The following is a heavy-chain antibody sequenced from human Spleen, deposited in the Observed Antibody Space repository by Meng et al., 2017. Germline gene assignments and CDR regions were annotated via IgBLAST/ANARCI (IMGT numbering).Heavy chain of an antibody. V-gene: IGHV4-34*01. CDR2: INHSGST. D-gene: IGHD3-10*01. Sequence: SETLSLTCAVYGGSFSGYYWSWIRQPPGKGLEWIGEINHSGSTNYNPSLKSRVTISVDTSKNQFSLKLSSVTAADTAVYYCARSVLLWFGELMFTQYYFDYWGQGTLVTVSS. CDR3: ARSVLLWFGELMFTQYYFDY. J-gene: IGHJ4*02. CDR1: GGSFSGYY.